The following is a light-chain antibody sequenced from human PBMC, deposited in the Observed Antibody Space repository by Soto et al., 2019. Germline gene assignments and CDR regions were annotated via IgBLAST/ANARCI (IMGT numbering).Light chain of an antibody. CDR2: DAS. CDR3: QQRSNWPPRLT. V-gene: IGKV3-11*01. CDR1: QSVSSY. J-gene: IGKJ5*01. Sequence: EIVLTQSPATLSLSPGERATLSCRASQSVSSYLAWYQQKPGQAPRLLIYDASNRATGIPARFSGSGSGTDFTLTISSLEPEEFAVYYCQQRSNWPPRLTFGQGTRLEIK.